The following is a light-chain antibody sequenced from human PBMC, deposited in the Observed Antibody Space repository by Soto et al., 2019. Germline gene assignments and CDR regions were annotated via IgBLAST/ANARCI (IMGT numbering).Light chain of an antibody. CDR3: CSYAGTYTGV. CDR1: SSDVGRYSY. Sequence: QSVLAQPRSVSGSPGQSVSISCTGTSSDVGRYSYVSWYQQHPGKAPKLMIYDVSERPSGVPDRFSGSKSGNTASLTISGLQAKDEADYYCCSYAGTYTGVFGAGTKVTVL. V-gene: IGLV2-11*01. J-gene: IGLJ1*01. CDR2: DVS.